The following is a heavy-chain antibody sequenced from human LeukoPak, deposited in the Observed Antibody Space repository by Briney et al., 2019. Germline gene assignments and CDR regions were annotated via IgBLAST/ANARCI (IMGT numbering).Heavy chain of an antibody. D-gene: IGHD6-13*01. Sequence: SETLSLTCAVYGGSFSGYYWSWIRQPPGKGLEWIGEINHSGSTNYNPSLKSRVTISVDTSKNQFSLKLSSVTAADTAVYYCARADSRVRWGQGTLVTVSS. V-gene: IGHV4-34*01. CDR1: GGSFSGYY. J-gene: IGHJ4*02. CDR2: INHSGST. CDR3: ARADSRVR.